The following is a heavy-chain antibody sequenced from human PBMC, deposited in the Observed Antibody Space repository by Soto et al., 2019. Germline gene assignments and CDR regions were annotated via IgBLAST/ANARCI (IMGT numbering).Heavy chain of an antibody. D-gene: IGHD6-19*01. Sequence: PXESLTISSKSPGDTFVGYWIGLVRPITGKGLEWMGIIYPGDSDTRYSPSFQGQVTISADKSISTAYLQWSSLKASDTAMYYGARGIAVAGTTGYYYYYYGMDVWGQGTTVTVSS. V-gene: IGHV5-51*01. CDR1: GDTFVGYW. J-gene: IGHJ6*02. CDR2: IYPGDSDT. CDR3: ARGIAVAGTTGYYYYYYGMDV.